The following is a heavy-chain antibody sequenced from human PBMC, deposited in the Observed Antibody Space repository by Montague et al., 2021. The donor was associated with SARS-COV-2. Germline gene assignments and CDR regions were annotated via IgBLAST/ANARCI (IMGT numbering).Heavy chain of an antibody. CDR1: GGSISSYY. Sequence: SETLSLTCTVSGGSISSYYWSWIRQPPGKGLEWIGYIYYSGSTNYNPSLKSRVTISVDTSKNQFSLKLSSVTAADTAVYYCARAPVAHITIFGVVTSFDYWGKGTLVTFSS. CDR2: IYYSGST. V-gene: IGHV4-59*01. J-gene: IGHJ4*02. CDR3: ARAPVAHITIFGVVTSFDY. D-gene: IGHD3-3*01.